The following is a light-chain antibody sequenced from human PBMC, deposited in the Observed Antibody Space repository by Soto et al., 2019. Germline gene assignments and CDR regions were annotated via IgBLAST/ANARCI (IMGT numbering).Light chain of an antibody. CDR1: QSAGNF. CDR3: QQRSNSPIT. V-gene: IGKV3-11*01. J-gene: IGKJ5*01. CDR2: RAS. Sequence: EIVMTQSPAALSVCPGETASLSCRACQSAGNFLAWYQQKPGQAPRLVIYRASTRATGIPARFSGSGSGTDFTLTISSLEPEDFVVYYCQQRSNSPITFGQGTRLEIK.